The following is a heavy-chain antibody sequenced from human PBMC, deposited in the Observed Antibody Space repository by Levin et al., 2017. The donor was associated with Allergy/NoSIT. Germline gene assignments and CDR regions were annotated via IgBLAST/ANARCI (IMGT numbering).Heavy chain of an antibody. V-gene: IGHV1-18*01. CDR2: ISAYNGNT. D-gene: IGHD3-3*01. Sequence: ASVKVSCKASGYNFTNYGISWVRQAPGQGLEWMGWISAYNGNTNYAQKFQGRVTMTIQTSTNTAYMELRSLRSDDTAVYYCARVGIDFWGVYQKSWGYMDVWGQGTTVIVSS. CDR1: GYNFTNYG. CDR3: ARVGIDFWGVYQKSWGYMDV. J-gene: IGHJ6*03.